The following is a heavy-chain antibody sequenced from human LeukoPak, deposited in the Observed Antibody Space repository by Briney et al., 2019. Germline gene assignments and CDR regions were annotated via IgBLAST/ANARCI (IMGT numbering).Heavy chain of an antibody. CDR1: GYSFRTYW. J-gene: IGHJ5*02. CDR2: IYPGDSDT. D-gene: IGHD3-22*01. CDR3: ARQRYYDSSGQFDP. V-gene: IGHV5-51*01. Sequence: GESLKISCKGSGYSFRTYWIAWMRQMPGNGLEWMGIIYPGDSDTRYSPSFQGQVTISVDKSVTTAYLQWSSLKASDTAMYYCARQRYYDSSGQFDPWGQGTLVTVSS.